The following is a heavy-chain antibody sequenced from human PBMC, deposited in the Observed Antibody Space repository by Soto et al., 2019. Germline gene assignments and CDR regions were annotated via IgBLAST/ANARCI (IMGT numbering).Heavy chain of an antibody. CDR3: ARGSYYYGLDV. D-gene: IGHD3-10*01. CDR2: IYYSGTT. V-gene: IGHV4-59*02. CDR1: GGSVSSYY. Sequence: SETLSLTXTVSGGSVSSYYWFWIRQPPGRGLEWIGYIYYSGTTNYSPSLKSRVTISADTSKNQFSLKLTSVTAADTAVYYCARGSYYYGLDVWGQGTTVTVSS. J-gene: IGHJ6*02.